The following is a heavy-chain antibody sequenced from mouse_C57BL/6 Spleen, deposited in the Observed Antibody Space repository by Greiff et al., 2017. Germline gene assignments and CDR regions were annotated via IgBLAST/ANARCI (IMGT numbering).Heavy chain of an antibody. CDR3: ARSPSTMVTSLDY. J-gene: IGHJ2*01. Sequence: QVQLRQSGPELVKPGASVKISYKASGYAFSSSWMNWVKQRPGKGLEWIGRIYPGDGDTNYNGKFKGKATLTADKSSSTAYMQLSSLTSEDSAVYFCARSPSTMVTSLDYWGQGTTLTVSS. CDR2: IYPGDGDT. CDR1: GYAFSSSW. V-gene: IGHV1-82*01. D-gene: IGHD2-2*01.